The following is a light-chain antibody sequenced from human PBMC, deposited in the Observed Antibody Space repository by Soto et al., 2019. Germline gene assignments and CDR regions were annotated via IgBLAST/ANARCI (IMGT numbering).Light chain of an antibody. J-gene: IGKJ2*01. CDR2: AAS. Sequence: DIQMTQSPSSLSASVGDRVTITCRASQSISSSLNWYQQKPGKAPKLLIYAASSLQSGVRSRFSGSGSGTDFTLTISRLQPEDFATYYCQQSYSTPYTFGPGTKLEIK. CDR3: QQSYSTPYT. V-gene: IGKV1-39*01. CDR1: QSISSS.